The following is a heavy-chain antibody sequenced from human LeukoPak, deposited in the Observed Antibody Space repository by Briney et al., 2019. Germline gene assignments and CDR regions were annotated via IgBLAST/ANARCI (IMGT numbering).Heavy chain of an antibody. V-gene: IGHV3-23*01. Sequence: GGSLRLSCAASGFTFSSYAMSWVRQAPGKGLEWVSAISGSGGSTYYADSVKGRFTISRDNSKNTLYLQMNSLRAEDTAVYYCARDSRVAARRGVSYMDVWGKGTTVTVSS. CDR1: GFTFSSYA. D-gene: IGHD6-6*01. CDR2: ISGSGGST. J-gene: IGHJ6*03. CDR3: ARDSRVAARRGVSYMDV.